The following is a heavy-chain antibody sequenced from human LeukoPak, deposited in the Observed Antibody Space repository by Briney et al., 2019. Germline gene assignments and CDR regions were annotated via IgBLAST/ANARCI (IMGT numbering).Heavy chain of an antibody. D-gene: IGHD6-13*01. V-gene: IGHV4-61*02. CDR1: GGSISSGSYY. CDR3: ARGSRGMDV. Sequence: SQTLSLTCTVSGGSISSGSYYWSWIRQPAGKGLEWIGRIYTSGSTNYNPSLKSRVTMSVDTSKNQFSLKLSSVTAADTAVYYCARGSRGMDVWGQGTTVTVSS. CDR2: IYTSGST. J-gene: IGHJ6*02.